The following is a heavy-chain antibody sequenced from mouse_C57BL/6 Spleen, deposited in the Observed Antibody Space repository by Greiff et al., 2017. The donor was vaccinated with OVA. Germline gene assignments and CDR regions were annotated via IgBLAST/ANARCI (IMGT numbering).Heavy chain of an antibody. D-gene: IGHD1-1*01. CDR1: GYTFTSYW. Sequence: QVQLQQPGAELVRPGTSVKLSCKASGYTFTSYWMHWVKQRPGQGLEWIGVIDPSDSYTNYNQKFKGKATLTVDTSSSTAYMQLSSLTSEDSAVYYCARRGSNHYAMDYWGQGTSVTVSS. J-gene: IGHJ4*01. CDR3: ARRGSNHYAMDY. V-gene: IGHV1-59*01. CDR2: IDPSDSYT.